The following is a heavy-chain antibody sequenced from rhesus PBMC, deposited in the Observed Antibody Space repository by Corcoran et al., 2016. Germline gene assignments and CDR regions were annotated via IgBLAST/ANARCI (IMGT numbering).Heavy chain of an antibody. CDR2: IRSKSNNYET. Sequence: EVQLVESGGGLVQPGGSLRLSCAASGFTFSSSAMHWVRQASGKGLEWVGRIRSKSNNYETGYAAAVKGRFTISREDSKNTAYLQMNSLKTEDTAVYYCARGGLVGTARGTFDYWGQGVLVTVSS. CDR1: GFTFSSSA. J-gene: IGHJ4*01. CDR3: ARGGLVGTARGTFDY. V-gene: IGHV3-118*01. D-gene: IGHD5-24*01.